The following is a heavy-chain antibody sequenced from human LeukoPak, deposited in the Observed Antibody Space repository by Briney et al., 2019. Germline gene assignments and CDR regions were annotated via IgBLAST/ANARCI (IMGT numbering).Heavy chain of an antibody. V-gene: IGHV4-38-2*01. CDR3: ARQVPAAPPYYYYMDV. CDR2: IYHSGST. Sequence: PSETLSLTCAVSGYSISSGYNWGWIRQPPGKGLEWIGSIYHSGSTYYNPSLKSRVTISVDTSKNQFSLKLSSVTAADTAVYYCARQVPAAPPYYYYMDVWGKGTTVTVSS. CDR1: GYSISSGYN. J-gene: IGHJ6*03. D-gene: IGHD2-2*01.